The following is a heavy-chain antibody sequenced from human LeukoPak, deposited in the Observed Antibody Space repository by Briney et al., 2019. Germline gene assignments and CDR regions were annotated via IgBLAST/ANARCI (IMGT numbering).Heavy chain of an antibody. CDR1: GFTFSSYS. V-gene: IGHV3-21*01. D-gene: IGHD6-13*01. CDR2: ISSGSSYI. J-gene: IGHJ4*02. Sequence: GGSLRLSCAASGFTFSSYSMNWVRQAPGKGLEWVSSISSGSSYIYYADSVKGRFTISRDNAKNSLYLQMNSLRAEDTAVYYCARAVGSSWSPSYFDYWGQGTLVTVSS. CDR3: ARAVGSSWSPSYFDY.